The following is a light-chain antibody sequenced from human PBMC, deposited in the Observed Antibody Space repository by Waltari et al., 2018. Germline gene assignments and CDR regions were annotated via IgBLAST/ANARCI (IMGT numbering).Light chain of an antibody. CDR2: DAS. V-gene: IGKV1-33*01. CDR1: QDISNN. Sequence: IQMTLTLCLLSAQVGGRGTSTCQSSQDISNNLNWFQQKPGKAPKVLIYDASNLETGVPSRFSGSGSGTDFTFTIGSLQPEYFATYYCQQYDILPLTFGGGTKVEVK. J-gene: IGKJ4*01. CDR3: QQYDILPLT.